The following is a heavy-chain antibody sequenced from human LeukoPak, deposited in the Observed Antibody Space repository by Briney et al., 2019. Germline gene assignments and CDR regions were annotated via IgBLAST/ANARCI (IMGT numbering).Heavy chain of an antibody. Sequence: TGGSLRLYCAASGFTFSSYAMSWVRQAPGKGLEWVSAISGSGGSTYYADSVKGRFTISRDNSKNTLYLQMNSLRAEDTAVYYCAKGSAQQLAHFDYRGQGTLVTVSS. J-gene: IGHJ4*02. CDR1: GFTFSSYA. CDR2: ISGSGGST. CDR3: AKGSAQQLAHFDY. V-gene: IGHV3-23*01. D-gene: IGHD6-13*01.